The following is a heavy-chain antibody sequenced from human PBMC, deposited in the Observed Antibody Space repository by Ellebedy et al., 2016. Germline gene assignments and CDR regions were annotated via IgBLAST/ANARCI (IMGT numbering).Heavy chain of an antibody. Sequence: SETLSLTCTVSGGSISGFYWGWIRQPPGKGLEWIGSIYYSGSTYYNPSLKSRVTISVDTSKNQFSLKLSSVTAADTAVYYCAREYYGSGSRKKHDYWGQGTLVTVSS. V-gene: IGHV4-39*01. CDR1: GGSISGFY. CDR3: AREYYGSGSRKKHDY. D-gene: IGHD3-10*01. CDR2: IYYSGST. J-gene: IGHJ4*02.